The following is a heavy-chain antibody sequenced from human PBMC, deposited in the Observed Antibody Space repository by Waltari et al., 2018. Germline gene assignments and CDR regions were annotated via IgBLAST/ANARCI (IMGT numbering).Heavy chain of an antibody. Sequence: QVQLQQWGAGLLKPSETLSLTCAVYGGSFSGYYWSWIRQPPGKGLEWIGEINHSGSTNYNPSLKSRVTISVDTSKNQFSLKLSSVTAADTAVYYCARGERADYWGQGTLVTVSS. CDR2: INHSGST. J-gene: IGHJ4*02. CDR1: GGSFSGYY. CDR3: ARGERADY. V-gene: IGHV4-34*02. D-gene: IGHD1-1*01.